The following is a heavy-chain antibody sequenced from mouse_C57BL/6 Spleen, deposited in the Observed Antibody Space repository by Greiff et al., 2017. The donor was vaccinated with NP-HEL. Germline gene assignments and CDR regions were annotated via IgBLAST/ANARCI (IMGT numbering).Heavy chain of an antibody. J-gene: IGHJ3*01. CDR1: GYTFTSYW. D-gene: IGHD2-4*01. CDR2: IHPNSGST. CDR3: ARCYYDYDGAWFAY. Sequence: QVQLQQSGAELVKPGASVKLSCKASGYTFTSYWMHWVKQRPGQGLEWIGMIHPNSGSTNYNEKFKSKATLTVDKSSSTAYMQLSSLTSEDSAVYYCARCYYDYDGAWFAYWGQGTLVTVSA. V-gene: IGHV1-64*01.